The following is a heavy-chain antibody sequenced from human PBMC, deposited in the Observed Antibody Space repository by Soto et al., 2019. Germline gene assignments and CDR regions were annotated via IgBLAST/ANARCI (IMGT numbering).Heavy chain of an antibody. V-gene: IGHV3-9*01. CDR3: AKGQTEQSLDNFDY. Sequence: EVQLVESGGGLVQPGRSLRLSCAASGFTFDDYAMHWVRQAPGKGLEWVSGISWNSGSIGYADSVKGRFTISRDNAKNSLYLQMNSLRAEDTALYYCAKGQTEQSLDNFDYWGQGTLVTVSS. D-gene: IGHD6-19*01. CDR1: GFTFDDYA. CDR2: ISWNSGSI. J-gene: IGHJ4*02.